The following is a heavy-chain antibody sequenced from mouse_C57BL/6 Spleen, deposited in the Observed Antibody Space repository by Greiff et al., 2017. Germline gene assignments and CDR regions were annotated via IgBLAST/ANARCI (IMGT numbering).Heavy chain of an antibody. CDR2: IYPGDGDT. Sequence: VQLVESGAELVKPGASVKISCKASGYAFSSYWMNWVKQRPGKGLEWIGQIYPGDGDTNYNGKFKGKATLTADKSSSTAYMQLSSLTSEDSAVYFCARGDYYGSSSDYWGQGTTLTVSS. CDR1: GYAFSSYW. CDR3: ARGDYYGSSSDY. D-gene: IGHD1-1*01. V-gene: IGHV1-80*01. J-gene: IGHJ2*01.